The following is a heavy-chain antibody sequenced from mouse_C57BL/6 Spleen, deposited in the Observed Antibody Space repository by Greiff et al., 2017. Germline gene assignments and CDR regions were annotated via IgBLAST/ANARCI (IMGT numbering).Heavy chain of an antibody. CDR1: GYSITSGYD. V-gene: IGHV3-1*01. CDR3: ARGEPTGYFDY. D-gene: IGHD4-1*02. Sequence: EVKLMESGPGMVKPSQSLSLTCTVTGYSITSGYDWHWIRHFPENKLEWMGYISYSGSTNYNPSLKIRISITHDTSKNHFFLKLNSVTTEDTATYYCARGEPTGYFDYWGQGTTLTVSS. CDR2: ISYSGST. J-gene: IGHJ2*01.